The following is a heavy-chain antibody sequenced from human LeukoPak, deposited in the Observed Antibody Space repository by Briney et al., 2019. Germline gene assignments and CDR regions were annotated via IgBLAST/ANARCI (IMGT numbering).Heavy chain of an antibody. J-gene: IGHJ5*02. CDR3: AITSRGSSAPDTNWFDP. Sequence: PSETLSLTCAVYGGSFSGYYWSWIRQPPGKGLEWIGEINHSGSTNYNPSLKSRVTISVDTSKNQFSLKLSSVTAADTAVYYCAITSRGSSAPDTNWFDPWGQGTLVTVSS. CDR2: INHSGST. CDR1: GGSFSGYY. D-gene: IGHD1-26*01. V-gene: IGHV4-34*01.